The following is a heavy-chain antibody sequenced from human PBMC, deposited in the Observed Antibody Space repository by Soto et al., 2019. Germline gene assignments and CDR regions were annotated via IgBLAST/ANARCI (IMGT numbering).Heavy chain of an antibody. J-gene: IGHJ6*02. V-gene: IGHV3-30*18. CDR1: GFTFSSYG. D-gene: IGHD2-2*03. Sequence: QVQLVESGGGVVQPGRSLRLSCAASGFTFSSYGMHWVRQAPGKGLEWVAVISYDGSNKYYADSVKGRFTISRDNSKNTLYLQMNSLRAEDTAVYYCAKDTFGYCISTSCPLGVYGMDVWGQGTTVTVSS. CDR2: ISYDGSNK. CDR3: AKDTFGYCISTSCPLGVYGMDV.